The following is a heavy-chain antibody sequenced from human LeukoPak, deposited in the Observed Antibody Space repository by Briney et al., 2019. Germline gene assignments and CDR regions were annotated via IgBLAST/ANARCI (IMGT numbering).Heavy chain of an antibody. D-gene: IGHD3-10*01. CDR1: GGTFSSYA. CDR2: IIPIFGTA. J-gene: IGHJ4*02. V-gene: IGHV1-69*05. CDR3: ARDRGYYGSGSLDY. Sequence: SVKVSCKASGGTFSSYAIRWVRQAPGQGLEWMGGIIPIFGTANYAQKFQGRVTITTDESTSTAYMELSSLRSEDTAVYYCARDRGYYGSGSLDYWGQGTLVTVSS.